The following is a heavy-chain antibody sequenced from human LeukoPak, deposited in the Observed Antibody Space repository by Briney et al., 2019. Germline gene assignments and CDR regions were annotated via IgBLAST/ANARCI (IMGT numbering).Heavy chain of an antibody. V-gene: IGHV3-23*01. Sequence: PGGSLRLSSAASLVTFTSYAMSWVGEAAGNGLEGFSAIGGSGVSTYDADSVKGRFTISRDNPKPTLYLQMNSLRAEDTAVYYCAKEGQGVPAAMAFDYWGQGTLVTVSS. J-gene: IGHJ4*02. CDR3: AKEGQGVPAAMAFDY. CDR2: IGGSGVST. CDR1: LVTFTSYA. D-gene: IGHD2-2*01.